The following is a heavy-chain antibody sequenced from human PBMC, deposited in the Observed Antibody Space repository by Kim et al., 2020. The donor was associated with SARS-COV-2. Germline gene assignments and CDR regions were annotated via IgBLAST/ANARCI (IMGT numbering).Heavy chain of an antibody. D-gene: IGHD3-3*01. V-gene: IGHV3-30*07. Sequence: KGRFTISRDNSKNTLYLQMNSLRAEDTAVYYCARGPYYDFWSGYSTLPDYWGQGTLVTVSS. J-gene: IGHJ4*02. CDR3: ARGPYYDFWSGYSTLPDY.